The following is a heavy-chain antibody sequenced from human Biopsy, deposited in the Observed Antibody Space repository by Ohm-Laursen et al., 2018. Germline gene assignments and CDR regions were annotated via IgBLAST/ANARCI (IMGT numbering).Heavy chain of an antibody. CDR2: INHSGRT. D-gene: IGHD3-22*01. Sequence: LRLSCTASGVTLSGYAMNRVRQTPGKGLEWIGEINHSGRTNYNSSLKSRVTISVDTSKNQFSLKVRSVTAADTAVYYCVRGVDYYDPYHYYALDVWGQGTTVTVSS. CDR3: VRGVDYYDPYHYYALDV. J-gene: IGHJ6*02. CDR1: GVTLSGYA. V-gene: IGHV4-34*01.